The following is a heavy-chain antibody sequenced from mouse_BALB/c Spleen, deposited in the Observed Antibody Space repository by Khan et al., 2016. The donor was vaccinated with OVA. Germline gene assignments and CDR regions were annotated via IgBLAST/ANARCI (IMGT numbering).Heavy chain of an antibody. CDR2: INPSTDYT. CDR1: GYTFTNFW. J-gene: IGHJ3*01. D-gene: IGHD1-1*01. Sequence: VKLLESGAELAKPGASVKMSCKASGYTFTNFWMHWVKQRPGQGLEWIGYINPSTDYTEYNQRFKDKATLTADKSSSTAYMRLTSLTSDDSAVYNCVNHVSTSAWFTYWGQGTLVTVSA. CDR3: VNHVSTSAWFTY. V-gene: IGHV1-7*01.